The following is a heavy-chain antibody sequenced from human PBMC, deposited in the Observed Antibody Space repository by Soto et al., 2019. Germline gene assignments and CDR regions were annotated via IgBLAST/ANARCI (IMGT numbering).Heavy chain of an antibody. J-gene: IGHJ4*02. V-gene: IGHV6-1*01. CDR2: TYYRSKWYN. CDR3: ARGSYDSPWY. Sequence: SQTLSLTCAISGDSVSSNSAAWSWIRQSPSRGLEWLGRTYYRSKWYNDYAVSVKSRITISPDTSKNQFSLHLNSVTPEDTAVYYCARGSYDSPWYWGQGTLVTVSS. CDR1: GDSVSSNSAA. D-gene: IGHD3-10*01.